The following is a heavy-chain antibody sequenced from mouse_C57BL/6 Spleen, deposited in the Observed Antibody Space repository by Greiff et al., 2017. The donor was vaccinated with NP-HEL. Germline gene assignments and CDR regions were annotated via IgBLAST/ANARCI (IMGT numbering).Heavy chain of an antibody. CDR1: GYSITSGYY. CDR2: ISYDGSN. D-gene: IGHD1-1*01. J-gene: IGHJ1*03. Sequence: ESGPGLVKPSQSLSLTCSVTGYSITSGYYWNWIRQFPGNKLEWMGYISYDGSNNYNPSLKNRISITRDTSKNQFFLKLNSVTTEDTATYYCASPYYGSSHWYFDVWGTGTTVTVSS. CDR3: ASPYYGSSHWYFDV. V-gene: IGHV3-6*01.